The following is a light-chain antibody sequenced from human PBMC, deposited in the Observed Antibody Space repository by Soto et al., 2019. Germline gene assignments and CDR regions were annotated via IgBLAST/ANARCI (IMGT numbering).Light chain of an antibody. V-gene: IGLV2-14*01. J-gene: IGLJ2*01. CDR2: DVS. Sequence: QSALTQPASVSGSPGQSITISCSGTSSDVGGYNYVSWYQQHPGKAPKVIIYDVSNRPSGVSNRFSGSKSGNTASLTISGLQAEDEADYYCSSYTSSSTLAFGGGTQLTVL. CDR1: SSDVGGYNY. CDR3: SSYTSSSTLA.